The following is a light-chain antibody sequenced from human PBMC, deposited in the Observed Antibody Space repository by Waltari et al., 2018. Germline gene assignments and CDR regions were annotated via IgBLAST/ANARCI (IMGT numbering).Light chain of an antibody. J-gene: IGLJ3*02. Sequence: QTVVTQEPSLSVSPGGTVTLTCALSSGSLPTTSYATCYQQTPGPAPRTLVYKANARSSGVPDRFSGSILGNTAALTITGAQADDESDYYCALYMGSGIWVFGGGTRLTVL. CDR3: ALYMGSGIWV. V-gene: IGLV8-61*01. CDR1: SGSLPTTSY. CDR2: KAN.